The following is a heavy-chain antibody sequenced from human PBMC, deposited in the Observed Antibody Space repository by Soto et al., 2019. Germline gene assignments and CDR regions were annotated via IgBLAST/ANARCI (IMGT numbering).Heavy chain of an antibody. CDR1: GFTFSNYG. CDR3: AREDSIIIPAVSDF. V-gene: IGHV3-21*01. CDR2: VSKSGYT. Sequence: GGSLRLSCAVSGFTFSNYGINWVRQAPGKGLEWVSSVSKSGYTYYSDSVKGRFTISRDNAKNSVSLQMNTLRAEDTAVYYCAREDSIIIPAVSDFWGQGTLVTVSS. D-gene: IGHD2-2*01. J-gene: IGHJ4*02.